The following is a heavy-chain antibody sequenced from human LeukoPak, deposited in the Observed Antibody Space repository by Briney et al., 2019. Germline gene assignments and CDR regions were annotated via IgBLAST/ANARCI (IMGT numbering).Heavy chain of an antibody. J-gene: IGHJ4*02. CDR2: IRSKAYGGTT. V-gene: IGHV3-49*03. D-gene: IGHD5-18*01. CDR3: TRVAWGYGYSFDY. Sequence: GGSLRLSCTASGFTFGDYAMSWFRQAPGKGLEWVGFIRSKAYGGTTEYAASVKGRFTVSRDDSKSIAYLQMNSLKTEDTAVYYCTRVAWGYGYSFDYWGQGTLVTVSS. CDR1: GFTFGDYA.